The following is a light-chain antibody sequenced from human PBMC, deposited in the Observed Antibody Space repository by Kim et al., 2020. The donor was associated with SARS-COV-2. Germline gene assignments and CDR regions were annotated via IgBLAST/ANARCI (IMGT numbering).Light chain of an antibody. CDR3: QTWGTGAWV. Sequence: ASVKLTCTRSRRHSSNAIAWHQQQPEKGPRFLMKFNSDGSHSKGDGIPDRFSGSSSGAERYLTISSLQSEDEADYYCQTWGTGAWVFGGGTQLTVL. J-gene: IGLJ3*02. CDR2: FNSDGSH. V-gene: IGLV4-69*02. CDR1: RRHSSNA.